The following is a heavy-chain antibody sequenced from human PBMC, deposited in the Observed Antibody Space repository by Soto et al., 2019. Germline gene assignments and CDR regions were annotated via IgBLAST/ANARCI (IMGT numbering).Heavy chain of an antibody. D-gene: IGHD3-9*01. CDR2: IYYSGST. CDR1: GGSIISYY. Sequence: QVQLQESGPGLVKPSETLSLTCTVSGGSIISYYWSWIRQPPGKGLEWIGYIYYSGSTNYNPSLKSRVTITVDTSKNQFSLKLSSVTAADTAVYYSARHGRHYDILRGWFDPWGQGTLVTVSS. J-gene: IGHJ5*02. CDR3: ARHGRHYDILRGWFDP. V-gene: IGHV4-59*08.